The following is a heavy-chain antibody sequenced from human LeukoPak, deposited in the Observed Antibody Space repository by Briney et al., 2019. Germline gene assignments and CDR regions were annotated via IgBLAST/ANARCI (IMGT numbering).Heavy chain of an antibody. CDR1: GGSISSSNYY. D-gene: IGHD5-18*01. J-gene: IGHJ4*02. CDR3: ARLDRLGLQIWAGGMDY. CDR2: ICYNGGA. V-gene: IGHV4-39*01. Sequence: SETQSLTCTVSGGSISSSNYYWGWIRQPPGKGLDWIGDICYNGGARYNPSLESRVPISVDTSKNQFSLKPSSVTAADTPAYYCARLDRLGLQIWAGGMDYWGQGTLVTVSS.